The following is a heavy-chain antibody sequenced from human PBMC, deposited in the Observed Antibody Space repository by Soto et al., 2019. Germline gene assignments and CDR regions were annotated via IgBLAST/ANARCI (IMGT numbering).Heavy chain of an antibody. V-gene: IGHV3-30-3*01. CDR2: ISYDGSNK. Sequence: GGSLRLSYAASGFTFSSYAMHWVRQAPGKGLEWVAVISYDGSNKYYADSVKGRFTISRDNSKNTLYLQMNSLRAEDTAVYYCARDRCISTSCYASMSYYYYYGMDVWGQGTTVTVSS. D-gene: IGHD2-2*01. J-gene: IGHJ6*02. CDR3: ARDRCISTSCYASMSYYYYYGMDV. CDR1: GFTFSSYA.